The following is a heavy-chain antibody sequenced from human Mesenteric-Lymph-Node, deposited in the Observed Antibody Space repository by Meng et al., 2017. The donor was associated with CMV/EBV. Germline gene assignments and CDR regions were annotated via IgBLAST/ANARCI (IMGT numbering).Heavy chain of an antibody. V-gene: IGHV3-21*01. J-gene: IGHJ4*02. CDR2: ISSSSSYI. CDR3: AREGSLVLEHNYFDY. Sequence: GGSLRLSCAASGFTFSNAWMSWVRQAPGKGLEWVSSISSSSSYIYYADSVKGRFTISRDYAKNSLYLQMNSLRVEDTAVYYCAREGSLVLEHNYFDYWGQGTLVTVSS. CDR1: GFTFSNAW. D-gene: IGHD1/OR15-1a*01.